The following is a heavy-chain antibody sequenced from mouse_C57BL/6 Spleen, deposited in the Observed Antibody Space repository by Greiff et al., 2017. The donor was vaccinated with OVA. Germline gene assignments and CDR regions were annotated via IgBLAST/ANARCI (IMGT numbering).Heavy chain of an antibody. CDR3: ARRCGSSSYWYFDV. V-gene: IGHV1-82*01. CDR2: IYPGDGDT. J-gene: IGHJ1*03. CDR1: GYAFSSSW. D-gene: IGHD1-1*01. Sequence: VQLQQSGPELVKPGASVKISCKASGYAFSSSWMNWVKQRPGKGLEWIGRIYPGDGDTNYNGKFKGRATLTADKASSTAYMKLSSRTSEDSAVYLCARRCGSSSYWYFDVWGTGTTVTVSS.